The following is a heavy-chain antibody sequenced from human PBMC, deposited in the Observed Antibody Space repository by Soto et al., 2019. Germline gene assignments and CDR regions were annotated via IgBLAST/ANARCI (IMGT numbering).Heavy chain of an antibody. CDR2: ISWNSGNI. CDR3: AKGDTSNWSYYYGMDV. CDR1: GFTFDGYA. V-gene: IGHV3-9*01. Sequence: PGGSLRLSCAASGFTFDGYAMHWFRQAPGKGLEWVSGISWNSGNIGYADSVKGRFTISRDNAKNSLYLQMNSLRVEDTALYYCAKGDTSNWSYYYGMDVWGQGTTVTVSS. D-gene: IGHD6-13*01. J-gene: IGHJ6*02.